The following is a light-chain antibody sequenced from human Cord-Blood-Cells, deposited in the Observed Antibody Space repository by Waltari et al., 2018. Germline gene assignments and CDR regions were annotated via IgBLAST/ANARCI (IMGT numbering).Light chain of an antibody. CDR2: DVS. J-gene: IGLJ1*01. CDR3: CSYAGSYV. V-gene: IGLV2-11*01. CDR1: SIGVGGYNY. Sequence: QSALTHPRSVSGSPGPAITIAGTRRSIGVGGYNYVSWYQQHPGKAPKLMIYDVSKRPSGVPDRFSGSKSGNTASLTISGLQAEDEADYYCCSYAGSYVFGTGTKVTVL.